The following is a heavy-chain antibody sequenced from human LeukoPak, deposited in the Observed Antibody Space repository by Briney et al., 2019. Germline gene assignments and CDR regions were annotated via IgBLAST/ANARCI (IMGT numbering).Heavy chain of an antibody. CDR2: ISGNGGRT. CDR1: GFTFNIYA. Sequence: GGSLRLSCAASGFTFNIYAMNWVRQTPGKGLEWVSGISGNGGRTYYADSVKGRFTISRDNSKNTLSLQMNSLRVEDTAVYYCAKDRASQQPYYFDDWGQGTLVTVSS. V-gene: IGHV3-23*01. CDR3: AKDRASQQPYYFDD. J-gene: IGHJ4*02. D-gene: IGHD6-13*01.